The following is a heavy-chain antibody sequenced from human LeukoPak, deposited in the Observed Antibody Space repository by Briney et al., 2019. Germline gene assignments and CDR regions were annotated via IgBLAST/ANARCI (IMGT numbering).Heavy chain of an antibody. V-gene: IGHV1-8*02. J-gene: IGHJ6*03. CDR2: MNPNSGNT. D-gene: IGHD4-11*01. CDR1: GYTFTSHD. Sequence: GASVKVSCKASGYTFTSHDINWVRKATGQGLEWMGWMNPNSGNTGYAQKFQGRVTITRDTSISTAYMELSSLTSEDTAVYYCARGPTDSDSGPDGYNFYYMDVWGKGTTVTVSS. CDR3: ARGPTDSDSGPDGYNFYYMDV.